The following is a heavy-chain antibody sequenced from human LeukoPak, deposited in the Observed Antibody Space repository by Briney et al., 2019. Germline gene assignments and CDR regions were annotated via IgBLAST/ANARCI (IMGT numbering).Heavy chain of an antibody. J-gene: IGHJ4*02. CDR2: IYTSGST. D-gene: IGHD2/OR15-2a*01. Sequence: SETLSLTCTVSGGSISSYYWSWIRQPAGKGLDWIGRIYTSGSTNYNPSLKSRVTMSVDTSKNQFSLKLSSVTAADTAVYYCARSPSRTTPAYYFDYWGQGTLVTVSS. CDR1: GGSISSYY. CDR3: ARSPSRTTPAYYFDY. V-gene: IGHV4-4*07.